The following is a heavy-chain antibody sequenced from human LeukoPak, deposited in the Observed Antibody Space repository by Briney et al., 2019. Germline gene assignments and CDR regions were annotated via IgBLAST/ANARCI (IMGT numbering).Heavy chain of an antibody. D-gene: IGHD2-8*01. CDR2: IYYSGST. CDR3: ARVWSLYGYCTNGVCPFDY. CDR1: GGSISSYY. V-gene: IGHV4-59*01. J-gene: IGHJ4*02. Sequence: SETLSLTCTVSGGSISSYYWSWIRQPPGKGLEWIGYIYYSGSTNYNPSLKSRVTISVDTSKNQFSLKLSSVTAADTAVYYCARVWSLYGYCTNGVCPFDYWGQGTLVTVSS.